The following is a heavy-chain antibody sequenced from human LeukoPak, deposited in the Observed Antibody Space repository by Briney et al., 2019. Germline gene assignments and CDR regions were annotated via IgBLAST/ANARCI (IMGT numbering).Heavy chain of an antibody. V-gene: IGHV4-38-2*01. Sequence: PSETLSLTCAVSGYSISSGYYWGWIRQPPGKGLEWIGSIYHSGSTYYNPSLKSRVTISVDTSKNQFSLKLSSVTAADTAVYYCARVQSEALGTAIWFDPWGQGTLVTVSS. D-gene: IGHD2-21*02. CDR1: GYSISSGYY. CDR2: IYHSGST. J-gene: IGHJ5*02. CDR3: ARVQSEALGTAIWFDP.